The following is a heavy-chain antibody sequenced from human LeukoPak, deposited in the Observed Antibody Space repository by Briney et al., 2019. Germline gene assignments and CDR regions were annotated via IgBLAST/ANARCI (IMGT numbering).Heavy chain of an antibody. J-gene: IGHJ4*02. V-gene: IGHV3-21*01. CDR3: ARDREGSYSSSWAHDFDY. CDR2: ISSSSSYI. Sequence: PGGSLRLSCAASGFTFSSYSMNWVRQAPGKGLEWVSSISSSSSYIYYADSVKGRFTISRDNAKNSLYLQMNSLRAEDTAVYYCARDREGSYSSSWAHDFDYWGQGTLVTVSS. D-gene: IGHD6-13*01. CDR1: GFTFSSYS.